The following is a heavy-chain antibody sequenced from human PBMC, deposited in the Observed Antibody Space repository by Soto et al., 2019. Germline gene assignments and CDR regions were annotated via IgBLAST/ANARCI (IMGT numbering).Heavy chain of an antibody. D-gene: IGHD3-16*01. V-gene: IGHV4-30-4*01. CDR1: GGSTSSDNY. CDR2: IYYSGNT. J-gene: IGHJ4*02. CDR3: AREGGESSDGLYYFDS. Sequence: QVQLQESGPGLVKPSLTLSLTCTVSGGSTSSDNYWSWIRQPPGKGLEWIGHIYYSGNTDYNPSLKSRLAISIATSKNQFSLKLSSVTAADTAVYFCAREGGESSDGLYYFDSWGQGSLVTVSS.